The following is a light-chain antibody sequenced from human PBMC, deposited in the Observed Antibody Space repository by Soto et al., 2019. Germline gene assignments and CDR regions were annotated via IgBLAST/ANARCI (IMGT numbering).Light chain of an antibody. J-gene: IGKJ1*01. CDR2: GAS. Sequence: EIVMTQSPATLSVSPGERATLSCRASQSVGSKLAWYQQKPGQTPSLLIYGASTRATGVPARFSGSGSGTEFTLTISSLQSEDFAVYYCQQHNNWPLTFGQGTKVEIK. CDR1: QSVGSK. V-gene: IGKV3-15*01. CDR3: QQHNNWPLT.